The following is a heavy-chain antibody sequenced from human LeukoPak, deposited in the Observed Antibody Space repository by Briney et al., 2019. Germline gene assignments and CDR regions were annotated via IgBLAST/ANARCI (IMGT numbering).Heavy chain of an antibody. J-gene: IGHJ3*02. CDR2: INWNGGST. CDR3: ARIAMAGIGDGFDI. D-gene: IGHD6-19*01. V-gene: IGHV3-20*04. CDR1: GFTFGDYD. Sequence: SGGSLRLSCAASGFTFGDYDMSWVRQAPGKGLEWVSGINWNGGSTGYADSVKGRFTISRDNARNSLYLQMNSLRAEDTALYYCARIAMAGIGDGFDIWGQGTMVTVSS.